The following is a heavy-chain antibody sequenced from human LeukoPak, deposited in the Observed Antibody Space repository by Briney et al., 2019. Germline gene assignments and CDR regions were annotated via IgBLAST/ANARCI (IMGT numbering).Heavy chain of an antibody. J-gene: IGHJ4*02. CDR3: AKVGFSEMEWLLYSDH. D-gene: IGHD3-3*01. V-gene: IGHV3-23*01. CDR1: GLXFSSYA. CDR2: ISGSSGHT. Sequence: PGGSLRLSCAASGLXFSSYAISWVRQAPGKGLEWVSPISGSSGHTYYADSVKGRFTISRDNSKNTLYLQMNSLRAEDTAVYYCAKVGFSEMEWLLYSDHWGQGTLVTVSS.